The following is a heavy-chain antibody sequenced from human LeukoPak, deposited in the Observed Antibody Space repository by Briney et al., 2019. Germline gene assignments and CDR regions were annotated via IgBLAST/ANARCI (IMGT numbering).Heavy chain of an antibody. J-gene: IGHJ4*02. D-gene: IGHD2-15*01. V-gene: IGHV3-7*03. CDR2: IKEDGSEK. CDR1: GFTFGSYW. Sequence: PGGSLRLSCAASGFTFGSYWMSWVRQAPGKGLEWVANIKEDGSEKYYVDSVKGRFTISRDNAKNSLYLQINSLRAEDTAVYYCARKYCSGGSCYLLDYWGEGTLGTVSS. CDR3: ARKYCSGGSCYLLDY.